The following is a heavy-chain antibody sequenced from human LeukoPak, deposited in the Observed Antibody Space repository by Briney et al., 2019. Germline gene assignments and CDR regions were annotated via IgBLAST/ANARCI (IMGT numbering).Heavy chain of an antibody. CDR2: ISHSGST. CDR3: ARGYSSSSYNWFDP. D-gene: IGHD6-6*01. Sequence: SETLSLTCAVYGGSFSVYYWSWIRLPPGKGLEWIGEISHSGSTNYTPSLKSRVTISVDTSKNQFSLKLSSVTAADTAVYYCARGYSSSSYNWFDPWGQGTLVTVSS. V-gene: IGHV4-34*01. CDR1: GGSFSVYY. J-gene: IGHJ5*02.